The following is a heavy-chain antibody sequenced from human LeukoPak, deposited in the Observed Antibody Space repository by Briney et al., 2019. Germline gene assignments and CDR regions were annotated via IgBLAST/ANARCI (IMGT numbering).Heavy chain of an antibody. CDR3: STDAGYDSRWYNY. V-gene: IGHV3-15*01. CDR2: IKSKSAGGTV. J-gene: IGHJ4*02. CDR1: GFSFSSAY. D-gene: IGHD6-13*01. Sequence: GGSLRLSYAASGFSFSSAYVIWVSQAPGKGLEWLGRIKSKSAGGTVDYASPVKGRFVISRDDSRTTVSLQMDSLKTEDTAVYYCSTDAGYDSRWYNYWGQGTLVTVSS.